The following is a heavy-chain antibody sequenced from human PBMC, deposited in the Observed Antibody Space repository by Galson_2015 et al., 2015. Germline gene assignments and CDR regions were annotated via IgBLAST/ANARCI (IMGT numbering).Heavy chain of an antibody. CDR3: ARRDDYYYYMDG. J-gene: IGHJ6*03. Sequence: QSGAEVKRPEESLRISCRESGYSFTGYSISWVRQMPGKGLEWMGRIDPSDSYTNDSSSFEGHVNISADKSIRTADLQRSSGKDSDTDMEQRARRDDYYYYMDGWGKGTTVTVSS. CDR1: GYSFTGYS. V-gene: IGHV5-10-1*01. CDR2: IDPSDSYT.